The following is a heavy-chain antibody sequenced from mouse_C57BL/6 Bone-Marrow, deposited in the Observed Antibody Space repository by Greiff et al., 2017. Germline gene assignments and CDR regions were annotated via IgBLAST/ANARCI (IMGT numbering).Heavy chain of an antibody. CDR2: IYPGCGYT. CDR1: GYTFTNYW. Sequence: QVQLKESGAELVRPGTSVKMSCKASGYTFTNYWIGWAKQRPGHGLEWIGDIYPGCGYTNYNEKFKGKATLTANTSSNTSEDSAIYYCARSLYYSYSWYFDVWGTGTTVTVSS. J-gene: IGHJ1*03. D-gene: IGHD2-12*01. V-gene: IGHV1-63*01. CDR3: ARSLYYSYSWYFDV.